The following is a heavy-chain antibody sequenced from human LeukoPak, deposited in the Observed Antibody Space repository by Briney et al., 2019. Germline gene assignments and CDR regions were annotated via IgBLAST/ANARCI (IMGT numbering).Heavy chain of an antibody. Sequence: PGGSLRLSCAASGFTFSSYSMNWVRQAPGKGLEWVSYISSSSSTIYYADSVKGRFTISRDNAKNSLYLQMNSLRAEDTALYYCARDGPRSVSSSSYFDYWGQGTLVTVSS. CDR1: GFTFSSYS. D-gene: IGHD6-13*01. V-gene: IGHV3-48*01. CDR2: ISSSSSTI. J-gene: IGHJ4*02. CDR3: ARDGPRSVSSSSYFDY.